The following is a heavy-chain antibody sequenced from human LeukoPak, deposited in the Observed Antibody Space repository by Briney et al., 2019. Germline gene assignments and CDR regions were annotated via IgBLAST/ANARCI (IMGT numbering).Heavy chain of an antibody. J-gene: IGHJ4*02. D-gene: IGHD5-18*01. CDR3: ARIGVQLWVDTPDY. CDR2: INPNSGGT. Sequence: ASVKVSCKASGYTFTGYYMHWVRQTPGQGLEWMGWINPNSGGTNYAQKFQGRVTMTRDTSISTAYMELSRLRSDDTAVYYCARIGVQLWVDTPDYWGQGTLVTVSS. CDR1: GYTFTGYY. V-gene: IGHV1-2*02.